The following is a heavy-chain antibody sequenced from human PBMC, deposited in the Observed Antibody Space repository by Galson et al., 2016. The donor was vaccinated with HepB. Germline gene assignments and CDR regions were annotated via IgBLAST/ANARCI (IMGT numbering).Heavy chain of an antibody. D-gene: IGHD6-19*01. V-gene: IGHV4-59*01. CDR1: GGSISSSF. CDR3: ARLSGQWLLYYFDL. J-gene: IGHJ4*02. CDR2: IHYSGNT. Sequence: SETLSLTCTVSGGSISSSFWSWIRQPPGKELEWIGYIHYSGNTNYNPSLKSRVTMPADTSKNQFSLKVSSVTAADTAVYYCARLSGQWLLYYFDLWGQGALVTVSS.